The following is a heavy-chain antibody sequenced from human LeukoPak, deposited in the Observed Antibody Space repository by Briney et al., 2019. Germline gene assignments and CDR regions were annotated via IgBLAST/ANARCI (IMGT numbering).Heavy chain of an antibody. CDR3: AKDVSILMIVARGVAFDI. J-gene: IGHJ3*02. CDR1: GFTVSSNY. CDR2: IYGGGST. D-gene: IGHD3-22*01. V-gene: IGHV3-53*05. Sequence: PGGSLRLSCAASGFTVSSNYMSWVRQAPGKGLEWVSVIYGGGSTYYADSVKGRFTISRDNAKNSLYLQMNSLRAEDTALYYCAKDVSILMIVARGVAFDIWGQGTMVTVSS.